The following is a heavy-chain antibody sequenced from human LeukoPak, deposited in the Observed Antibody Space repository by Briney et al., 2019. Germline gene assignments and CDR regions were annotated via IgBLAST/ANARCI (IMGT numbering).Heavy chain of an antibody. CDR3: ARDREYSSSSWFDP. CDR1: GYTFTSYG. CDR2: ISAYNGNT. D-gene: IGHD6-6*01. V-gene: IGHV1-18*01. Sequence: ASVKVSCKASGYTFTSYGISWVRQAPGQGLEWMGWISAYNGNTNYAQKLQGRVTMTTDTSTSTAYMELRSLRSDDTAVYNCARDREYSSSSWFDPWGQGTLVTVSS. J-gene: IGHJ5*02.